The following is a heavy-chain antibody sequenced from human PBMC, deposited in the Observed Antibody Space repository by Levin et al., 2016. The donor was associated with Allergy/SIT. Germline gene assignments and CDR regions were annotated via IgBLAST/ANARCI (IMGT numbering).Heavy chain of an antibody. CDR3: ARFDSMFCSSTSCYAEYFQH. V-gene: IGHV1-8*01. CDR1: GYTFTSYD. D-gene: IGHD2-2*01. CDR2: MNPNSGNT. Sequence: ASVKVSCKASGYTFTSYDINWVRQATGQGLEWMGWMNPNSGNTGYAQKFQGRVTMTRNTSISTAYMELSSLRSDDTAVYYCARFDSMFCSSTSCYAEYFQHWGQGTLVSVSS. J-gene: IGHJ1*01.